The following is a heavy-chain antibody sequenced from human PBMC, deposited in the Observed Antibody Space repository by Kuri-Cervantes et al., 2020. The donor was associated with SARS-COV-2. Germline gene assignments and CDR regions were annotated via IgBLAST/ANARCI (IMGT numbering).Heavy chain of an antibody. CDR3: ARVTDYYGSGSYTEGWFDP. CDR2: IYYSGST. CDR1: GGSISSSSYY. V-gene: IGHV4-39*01. Sequence: GSLRLSCTVSGGSISSSSYYWGWIRQPPGKGLEWIGSIYYSGSTYYNPSLKSRVTISVDTSKNQFSLKLSSVTAADTAVYYCARVTDYYGSGSYTEGWFDPWGQGTLVTVSS. D-gene: IGHD3-10*01. J-gene: IGHJ5*02.